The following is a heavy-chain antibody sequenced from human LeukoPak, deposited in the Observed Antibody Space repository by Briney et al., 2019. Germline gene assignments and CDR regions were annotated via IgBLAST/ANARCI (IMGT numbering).Heavy chain of an antibody. CDR3: ARTVWGSYSEFDY. CDR1: GGSISIYY. V-gene: IGHV4-59*01. Sequence: SETLSLTCTVSGGSISIYYWSWIRQPPGKGLEWIGYIYYSGSTNYNPSLKSRVTISVDTSKNQFSLKLSSVTAADTAVYYCARTVWGSYSEFDYWGQGTLVTVSS. D-gene: IGHD3-16*01. CDR2: IYYSGST. J-gene: IGHJ4*02.